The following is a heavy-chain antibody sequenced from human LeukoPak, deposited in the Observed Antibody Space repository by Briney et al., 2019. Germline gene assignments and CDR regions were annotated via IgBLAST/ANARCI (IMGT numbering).Heavy chain of an antibody. D-gene: IGHD3-16*01. CDR2: IYYSGST. CDR1: GGSISSSSYY. Sequence: PSETLSLTCTVSGGSISSSSYYWGWIRQPPGKGLEWIGSIYYSGSTYYNPSLKSRVTISVDTSKNQFSLKLSSVTAADTAVYYCARPFPSRPSDAFDIWGQGTMVTVSS. CDR3: ARPFPSRPSDAFDI. J-gene: IGHJ3*02. V-gene: IGHV4-39*01.